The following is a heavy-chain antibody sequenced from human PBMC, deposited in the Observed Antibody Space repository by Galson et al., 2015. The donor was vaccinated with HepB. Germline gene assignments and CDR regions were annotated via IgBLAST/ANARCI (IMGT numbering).Heavy chain of an antibody. CDR3: AREPPLMVVPIPEGDYYYGMDV. V-gene: IGHV3-48*02. CDR2: ISSSSSTI. D-gene: IGHD3-22*01. CDR1: GFTFSSYS. Sequence: SLRLSCAASGFTFSSYSMNWVRQAPGKGLEWVSYISSSSSTIYYADSVKGRFTISRDNAKNSLYLQMNSLRDEDTAVYYCAREPPLMVVPIPEGDYYYGMDVWGQGTTVTVSS. J-gene: IGHJ6*02.